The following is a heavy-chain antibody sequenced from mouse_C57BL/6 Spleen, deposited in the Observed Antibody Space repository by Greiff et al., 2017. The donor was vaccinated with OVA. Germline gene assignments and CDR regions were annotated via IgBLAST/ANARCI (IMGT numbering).Heavy chain of an antibody. V-gene: IGHV1-55*01. J-gene: IGHJ4*01. CDR3: ARQLRPFAMDY. Sequence: VKLQQPGAELVKPGASVKMSCKASGYTFTSYWITWVKQRPGQGLEWIGDIYPGSGSTNYNEKFKSKATLTVDTSSSTAYMQLSSLTSEDSAVYYCARQLRPFAMDYWGQGTSVTVSS. CDR1: GYTFTSYW. CDR2: IYPGSGST. D-gene: IGHD3-2*02.